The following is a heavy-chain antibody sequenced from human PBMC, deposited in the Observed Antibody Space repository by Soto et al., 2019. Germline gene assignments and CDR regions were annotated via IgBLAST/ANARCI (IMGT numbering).Heavy chain of an antibody. CDR2: IYYSGST. CDR3: ARNSVVVVTAIDY. V-gene: IGHV4-31*03. CDR1: GGSISSGGYY. Sequence: QVQLQESGPGLVKPSQTLSLTCTVSGGSISSGGYYWSWIRQHPGKGLEWIGYIYYSGSTYYNPSFKSRVTISVDTSKNQFSLKLSSVTAADTAVYYCARNSVVVVTAIDYWGQGTLVTVSS. D-gene: IGHD2-21*02. J-gene: IGHJ4*02.